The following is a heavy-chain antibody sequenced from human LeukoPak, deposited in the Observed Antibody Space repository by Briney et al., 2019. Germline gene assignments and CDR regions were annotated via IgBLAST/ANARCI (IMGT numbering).Heavy chain of an antibody. CDR1: GGSISSGGYS. CDR2: IYHSGST. V-gene: IGHV4-30-2*01. CDR3: ARGGGGGSPRPSYYYYGMDV. D-gene: IGHD2-15*01. J-gene: IGHJ6*02. Sequence: PSQTLSLTCAVSGGSISSGGYSWSWIRQPPEKGLEWVGYIYHSGSTYYNPSLKSRVTISVDRSKNQFSLKLSSVAAADTAVYYCARGGGGGSPRPSYYYYGMDVWGQGTTVTVSS.